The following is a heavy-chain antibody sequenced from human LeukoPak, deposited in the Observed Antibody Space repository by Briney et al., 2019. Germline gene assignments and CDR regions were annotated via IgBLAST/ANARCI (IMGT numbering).Heavy chain of an antibody. CDR1: GFTFGSYA. CDR3: GKTTTGYSSGQKPAWPVDY. V-gene: IGHV3-23*01. Sequence: GGSLKLSCEASGFTFGSYAMYWVRQAPGKGLEWVAGIFGSGGSAHYADSAKGRFTISRDNSKNTVYLQINSLRAEDTAVYYCGKTTTGYSSGQKPAWPVDYWGQGTLVTVSS. CDR2: IFGSGGSA. J-gene: IGHJ4*02. D-gene: IGHD6-19*01.